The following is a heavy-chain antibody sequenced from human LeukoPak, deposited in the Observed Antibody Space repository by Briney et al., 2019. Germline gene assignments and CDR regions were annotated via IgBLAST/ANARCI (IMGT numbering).Heavy chain of an antibody. Sequence: PGGSLRLSCAASGFTFSNAWMSRVRQAPGKGLEWVGRIKSKTDGGTTDYAAPVKGRFTISRDDSKNTLYLQMNSLRTEDTAVYYCTTDLAQYYYDSSGYYYSYWGQGTLVTVSS. CDR2: IKSKTDGGTT. D-gene: IGHD3-22*01. V-gene: IGHV3-15*01. CDR3: TTDLAQYYYDSSGYYYSY. CDR1: GFTFSNAW. J-gene: IGHJ4*02.